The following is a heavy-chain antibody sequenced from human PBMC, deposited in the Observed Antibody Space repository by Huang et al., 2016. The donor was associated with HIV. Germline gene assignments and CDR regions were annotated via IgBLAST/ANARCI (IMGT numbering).Heavy chain of an antibody. CDR1: GFTFSSYW. CDR2: INSDGSST. V-gene: IGHV3-74*01. D-gene: IGHD6-19*01. CDR3: ARDSQQWLVEDY. Sequence: EVQLVESGGGLVQPGGSLRLSCAASGFTFSSYWMHWVRQAPGKGLVWVSRINSDGSSTSDADSGKGRFTISRDNAKNTRYLQMNSLRAEDTAVYYCARDSQQWLVEDYWGQGTLVTVSS. J-gene: IGHJ4*02.